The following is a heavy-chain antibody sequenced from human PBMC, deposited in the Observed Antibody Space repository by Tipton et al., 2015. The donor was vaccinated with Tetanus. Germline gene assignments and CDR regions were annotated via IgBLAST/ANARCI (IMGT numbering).Heavy chain of an antibody. CDR2: ISYDGSNK. D-gene: IGHD4-17*01. J-gene: IGHJ4*02. CDR3: ARGPYHYGDYYFDY. Sequence: RSLRLSCAASGFTFNNYAMHWVRQAPGKGLEWVAVISYDGSNKYDAESVKGRLTISRDNSNNTLYVQMDSLRAEDTAVYYRARGPYHYGDYYFDYWGRGTLVTVSS. V-gene: IGHV3-30-3*01. CDR1: GFTFNNYA.